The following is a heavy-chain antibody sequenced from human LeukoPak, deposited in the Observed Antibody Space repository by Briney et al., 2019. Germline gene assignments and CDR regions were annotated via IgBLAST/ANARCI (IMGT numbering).Heavy chain of an antibody. D-gene: IGHD3-22*01. J-gene: IGHJ5*02. V-gene: IGHV4-34*01. CDR2: INHSGST. Sequence: SETLSLTCAVYGGSFSGYCWSWIRQPPGKGLEWIGEINHSGSTNYNPSLKSRVTISVDTSKNQFSLKLSSVTAADTAVYYCARAPHYYYDSSGYSNWFDPWGQGTLVTVSS. CDR1: GGSFSGYC. CDR3: ARAPHYYYDSSGYSNWFDP.